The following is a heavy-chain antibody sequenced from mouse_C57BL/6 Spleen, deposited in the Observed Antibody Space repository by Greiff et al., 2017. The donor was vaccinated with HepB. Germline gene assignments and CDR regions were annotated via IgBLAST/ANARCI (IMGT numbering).Heavy chain of an antibody. D-gene: IGHD1-1*01. J-gene: IGHJ3*01. Sequence: QVQLQQPGAELVKPGASVKLSCKASGYTFTSYWMHWVKQRPGQGLEWIGMIHPNSGSTNYNEKFKSKATLTVDKSSSTAYMQLSSLTSEDSAVYYCARSDYGSGAFAYWGQRTLVTVSA. CDR1: GYTFTSYW. CDR2: IHPNSGST. V-gene: IGHV1-64*01. CDR3: ARSDYGSGAFAY.